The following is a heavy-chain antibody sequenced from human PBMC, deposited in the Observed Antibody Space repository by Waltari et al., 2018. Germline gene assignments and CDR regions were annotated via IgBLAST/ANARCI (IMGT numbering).Heavy chain of an antibody. CDR1: GDSINNNPW. J-gene: IGHJ4*02. Sequence: QVQFPESGPGLVKPSGTLSLTSVVSGDSINNNPWWSWVRQAPGKGLEWIGQIYGSGSTIYNPSVKSRVTISADNSKNQFSLTLKSVTAADTALYFCARGLSQYGATTGFDYWGQGTRVSVSS. D-gene: IGHD3-9*01. CDR3: ARGLSQYGATTGFDY. CDR2: IYGSGST. V-gene: IGHV4-4*02.